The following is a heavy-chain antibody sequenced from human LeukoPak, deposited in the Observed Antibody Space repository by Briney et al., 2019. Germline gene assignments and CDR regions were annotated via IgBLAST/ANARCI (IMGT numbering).Heavy chain of an antibody. J-gene: IGHJ5*02. CDR1: GGSISDDYY. CDR3: ARFYYGSGKDNWFDP. V-gene: IGHV4-31*03. D-gene: IGHD3-10*01. CDR2: IYYSGNT. Sequence: SETLSLTCTVSGGSISDDYYWSWLRQYPGKGLEWIGYIYYSGNTYYNPSLKSRVTISVDTSKNQFSLKLNSITAADTAVYFCARFYYGSGKDNWFDPWGQGTLVTVSS.